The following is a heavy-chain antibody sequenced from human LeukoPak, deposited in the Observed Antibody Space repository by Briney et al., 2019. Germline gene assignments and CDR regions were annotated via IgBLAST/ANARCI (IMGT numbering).Heavy chain of an antibody. J-gene: IGHJ4*02. Sequence: ASVKVSCKASGYTFTGYYMHWVRQAPGQGLEWMGWINPNSGGTNYAQKFQGRVTITRDTAISTAYMELSRLRSDDTAVYYCASVLWPYGSNWYGDYWGQGTLVTVSS. CDR2: INPNSGGT. V-gene: IGHV1-2*02. CDR1: GYTFTGYY. D-gene: IGHD6-13*01. CDR3: ASVLWPYGSNWYGDY.